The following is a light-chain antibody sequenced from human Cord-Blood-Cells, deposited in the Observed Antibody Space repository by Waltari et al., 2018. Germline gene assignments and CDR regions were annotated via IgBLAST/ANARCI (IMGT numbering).Light chain of an antibody. Sequence: QSVLTPPPSASGTPGQRVTIPCSGSSSNTGSNYVYWYQQLPGTAPKLLIYRNNQRPSGVPDRFSGSKSGTSASLAISGLRSEDEADYYCAAWDDSLSGPVFGGGTKLTVL. CDR3: AAWDDSLSGPV. J-gene: IGLJ2*01. CDR1: SSNTGSNY. V-gene: IGLV1-47*01. CDR2: RNN.